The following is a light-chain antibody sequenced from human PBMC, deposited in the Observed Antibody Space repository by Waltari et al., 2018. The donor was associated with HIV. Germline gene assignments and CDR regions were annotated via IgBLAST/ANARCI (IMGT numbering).Light chain of an antibody. V-gene: IGLV1-47*01. Sequence: SVLTQPPSASGTPGQTITISCSGTNFNIGTNFVFWYQQVPGTAPKLLIHKNDQRPAGVPERFSGSKSGTSATLASAGLRSEDEADYYCASWDDSLTGHVNFGGGTKLTVL. J-gene: IGLJ2*01. CDR1: NFNIGTNF. CDR3: ASWDDSLTGHVN. CDR2: KND.